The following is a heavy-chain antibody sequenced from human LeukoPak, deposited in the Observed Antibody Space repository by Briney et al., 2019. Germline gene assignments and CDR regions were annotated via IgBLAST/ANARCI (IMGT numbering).Heavy chain of an antibody. J-gene: IGHJ6*02. CDR2: IIPIFGTA. D-gene: IGHD2-2*01. CDR3: AREIVVVPAAEMGVYYYYGMDV. Sequence: SVKVSCKASGGTFSSYAISWVRQAPGQGLEWMGGIIPIFGTANYAQKFQGRVTITADESTSTAYMELSSLRSEDTAVYYCAREIVVVPAAEMGVYYYYGMDVWSQGTTVTVSS. V-gene: IGHV1-69*13. CDR1: GGTFSSYA.